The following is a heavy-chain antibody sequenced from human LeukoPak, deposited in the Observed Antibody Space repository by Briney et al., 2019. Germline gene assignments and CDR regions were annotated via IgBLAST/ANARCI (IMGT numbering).Heavy chain of an antibody. V-gene: IGHV3-48*01. D-gene: IGHD2-2*01. Sequence: GGSLRLSCAASGFTFSGNGMHWVRQAPGKGLEWVSYISSSGSTKYYADSVKGRFTISRDNAKNLVFLQMNSLRAEDTAVYYCTRFLASWDRYYMDVWGKGTTVSVSS. CDR1: GFTFSGNG. CDR2: ISSSGSTK. CDR3: TRFLASWDRYYMDV. J-gene: IGHJ6*03.